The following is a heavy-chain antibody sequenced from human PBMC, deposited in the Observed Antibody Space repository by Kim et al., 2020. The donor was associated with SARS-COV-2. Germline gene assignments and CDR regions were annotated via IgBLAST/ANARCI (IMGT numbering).Heavy chain of an antibody. CDR1: GFTFSSYA. V-gene: IGHV3-21*01. CDR2: IDSSRSYI. Sequence: GGSLRLSCAASGFTFSSYAMNWVRQAPGKGLEWVSSIDSSRSYISYADSVKGRFTISRENAQNSLYLQMNSLRAEDTAVYYCARQGIDYWGQGTLVTVSS. J-gene: IGHJ4*02. CDR3: ARQGIDY.